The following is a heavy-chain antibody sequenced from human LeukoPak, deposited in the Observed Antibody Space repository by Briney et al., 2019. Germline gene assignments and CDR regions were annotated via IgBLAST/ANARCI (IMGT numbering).Heavy chain of an antibody. V-gene: IGHV4-39*01. CDR2: IYYSGST. CDR1: GGSIGSSSYY. CDR3: ASSGSREIDY. Sequence: SETLSLTCTVSGGSIGSSSYYWGWIRQPPGKGLEWIGSIYYSGSTYYNPSLKSRVTICVDTSKNQFSLKLSSVTAADTAVYYCASSGSREIDYWGQGTLVTVSS. D-gene: IGHD6-19*01. J-gene: IGHJ4*02.